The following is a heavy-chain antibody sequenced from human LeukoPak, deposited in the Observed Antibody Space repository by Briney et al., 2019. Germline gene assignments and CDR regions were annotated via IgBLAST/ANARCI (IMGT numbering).Heavy chain of an antibody. D-gene: IGHD2-2*01. V-gene: IGHV3-48*01. Sequence: GGSLRLSCAASGFTFSDYSMNWVRQAPGKGLEWISYVGISSGNTEYADSVKGRFTISGDKAKNSLYLQMNSLRVEDTAVYYCARDTKYAFDNWGQGTLVTVSS. CDR3: ARDTKYAFDN. CDR1: GFTFSDYS. CDR2: VGISSGNT. J-gene: IGHJ4*02.